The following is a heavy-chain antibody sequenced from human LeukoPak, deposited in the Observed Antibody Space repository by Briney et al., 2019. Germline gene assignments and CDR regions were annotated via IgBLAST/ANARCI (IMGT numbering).Heavy chain of an antibody. V-gene: IGHV3-21*01. J-gene: IGHJ4*02. CDR1: GFTFSSYS. CDR2: ISSSSSYI. CDR3: ARDGGIAVAGSDY. Sequence: PGGSLRLSCAASGFTFSSYSMNWVRQAPGKGLEWVSSISSSSSYIYYADSVKGRFTISRDNAKNSLYLQMNSLRAEDTAVYYCARDGGIAVAGSDYWGQGTLVTVSS. D-gene: IGHD6-19*01.